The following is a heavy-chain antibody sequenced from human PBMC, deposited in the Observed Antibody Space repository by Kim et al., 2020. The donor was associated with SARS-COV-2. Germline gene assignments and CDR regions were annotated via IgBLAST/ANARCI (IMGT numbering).Heavy chain of an antibody. V-gene: IGHV3-9*01. CDR3: AKGHFYRSGRPRRFDP. CDR2: ISWSSATI. J-gene: IGHJ5*02. CDR1: GFTFEDYA. Sequence: GGSLRLCCAASGFTFEDYAMHWVRQAPGKGLEWVSVISWSSATIDYADSVKGRFTISRVNAKNSLYLQMNSLRTEDTAMYYCAKGHFYRSGRPRRFDPCGQGILVTVSS. D-gene: IGHD3-10*01.